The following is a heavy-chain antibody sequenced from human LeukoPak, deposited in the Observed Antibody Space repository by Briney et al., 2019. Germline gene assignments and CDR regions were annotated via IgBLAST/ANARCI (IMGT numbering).Heavy chain of an antibody. CDR1: GGSISSYY. V-gene: IGHV4-59*01. CDR3: ARRERWLQNRYYYYYYMDV. J-gene: IGHJ6*03. D-gene: IGHD5-24*01. CDR2: IYYSGST. Sequence: SETLSLTCTVSGGSISSYYWSWIRQPPGKGLEWIGYIYYSGSTNYNPSLKSRVTISVDTSKNQFSLKLSSVTAADTAVYYCARRERWLQNRYYYYYYMDVWGKGTTVTVSS.